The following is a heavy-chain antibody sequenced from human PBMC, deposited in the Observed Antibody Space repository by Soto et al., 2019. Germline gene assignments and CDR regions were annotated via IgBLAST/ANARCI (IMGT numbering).Heavy chain of an antibody. Sequence: SETLSITCTVSGGSISSYYWSWIRQPPGKGLEWIGYIYHSGSTYYNPSLKSRVTISVDRSKNQFSLKLSSVTAADTAVYYCARGGMVRGVIDYWGQGTLVTVSS. J-gene: IGHJ4*02. CDR2: IYHSGST. V-gene: IGHV4-30-2*01. D-gene: IGHD3-10*01. CDR3: ARGGMVRGVIDY. CDR1: GGSISSYY.